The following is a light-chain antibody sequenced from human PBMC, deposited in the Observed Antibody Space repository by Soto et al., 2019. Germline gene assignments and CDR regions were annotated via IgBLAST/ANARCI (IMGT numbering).Light chain of an antibody. CDR2: EVN. Sequence: QSALTQPPSASGSPGQSVTISCTGTSSDVGGYNYVSWYQRHPGKAPKLMIYEVNKRPSGVPDRFSGSKSGNTASLTVSGLQAEDEADYYCQAYDYSLTAFVFGGGTKLTVL. J-gene: IGLJ3*02. CDR3: QAYDYSLTAFV. V-gene: IGLV2-8*01. CDR1: SSDVGGYNY.